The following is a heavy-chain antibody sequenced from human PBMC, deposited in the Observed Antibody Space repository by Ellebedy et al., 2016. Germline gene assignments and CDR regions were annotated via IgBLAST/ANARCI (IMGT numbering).Heavy chain of an antibody. CDR2: IKQDGSEK. CDR1: GFTFSSYW. J-gene: IGHJ6*02. D-gene: IGHD3-3*01. V-gene: IGHV3-7*01. Sequence: GGSLRLXCAASGFTFSSYWMSWVRQAPGKGLEWVANIKQDGSEKYYVDSVKGRFTISRDNAKNSLYLQMNSLRAEDTAVYYCAREVDDFWSGYRHHYYGMDVWGQGTTVTVSS. CDR3: AREVDDFWSGYRHHYYGMDV.